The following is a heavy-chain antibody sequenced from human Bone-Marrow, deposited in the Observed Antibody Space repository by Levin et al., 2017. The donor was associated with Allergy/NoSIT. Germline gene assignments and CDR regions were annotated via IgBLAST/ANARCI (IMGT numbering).Heavy chain of an antibody. V-gene: IGHV3-73*01. Sequence: PGGSLRLSCAASGFTFSGSAMHWVRQASGKGLEWVGRIRSKANSYATAYAASVKGRFTISRDDSKNTAYLQMNSLKTEDTAVYYCTRAARPIAARPHYDYYMDVWGKGTTVTVSS. D-gene: IGHD6-6*01. CDR1: GFTFSGSA. CDR3: TRAARPIAARPHYDYYMDV. CDR2: IRSKANSYAT. J-gene: IGHJ6*03.